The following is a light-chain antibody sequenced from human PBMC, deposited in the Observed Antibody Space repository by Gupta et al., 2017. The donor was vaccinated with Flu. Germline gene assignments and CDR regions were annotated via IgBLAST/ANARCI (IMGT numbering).Light chain of an antibody. CDR3: QQRSSWPPLFT. CDR2: GAS. V-gene: IGKV3-11*01. Sequence: EIVLTQSPATLSLSPGESATLSCRASQSVSSHLAWYQQKLGQAPRLLIYGASHRATGIPARCSGSGSGTDFXLTISSXEPEDSAIYYCQQRSSWPPLFTFGXGTKVDI. CDR1: QSVSSH. J-gene: IGKJ3*01.